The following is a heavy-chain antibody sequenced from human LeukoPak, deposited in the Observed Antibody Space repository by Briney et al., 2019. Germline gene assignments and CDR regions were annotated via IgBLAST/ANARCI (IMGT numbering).Heavy chain of an antibody. J-gene: IGHJ4*02. CDR2: IYSGGST. D-gene: IGHD1-26*01. CDR3: ARDIVGATNEPDY. CDR1: GFTVSSNY. Sequence: GGSLRLSCAASGFTVSSNYMSWVRQAPGKGLEWVSVIYSGGSTYYADSVKGRLTISRDNSKNTLYLQMNSLRAEDTAVYYCARDIVGATNEPDYWGQGTLVTVSS. V-gene: IGHV3-53*01.